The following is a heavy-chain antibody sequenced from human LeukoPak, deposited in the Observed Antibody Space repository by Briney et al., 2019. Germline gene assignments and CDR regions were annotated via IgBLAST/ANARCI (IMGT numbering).Heavy chain of an antibody. V-gene: IGHV1-2*02. J-gene: IGHJ4*02. CDR3: ARDKGVWSGYFDY. CDR2: INPNSGGT. D-gene: IGHD3-3*01. Sequence: GASVNVSCKASGYTFTGYYMHWVRQAPGQGLEWMGWINPNSGGTNYAQKFQDRVTMTRDTSISTAYMELSRLRSDDTAVYYCARDKGVWSGYFDYWGQGTLVTVSS. CDR1: GYTFTGYY.